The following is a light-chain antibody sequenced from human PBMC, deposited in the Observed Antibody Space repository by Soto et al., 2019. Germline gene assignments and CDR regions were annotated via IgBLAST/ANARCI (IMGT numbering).Light chain of an antibody. CDR3: QHYGSSPFT. V-gene: IGKV3-20*01. Sequence: EIVLTQSPGTLSLSPGERATLSCRASQTISSTYVAWYQQKPGQSPSLLIYALSTRDTGIPDRFSGSGSETDFTLTISRLEPEDFAVYYCQHYGSSPFTFGQGTKLEIK. J-gene: IGKJ2*01. CDR2: ALS. CDR1: QTISSTY.